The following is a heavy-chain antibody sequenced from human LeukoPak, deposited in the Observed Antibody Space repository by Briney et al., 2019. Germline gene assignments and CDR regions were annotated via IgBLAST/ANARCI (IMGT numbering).Heavy chain of an antibody. D-gene: IGHD2-21*02. CDR3: ARDFRYLGHDF. Sequence: PGGSLRLSCTASAFTLGDFYMSWTRQASGKGLEWIAYISNVGLTTYYAESVKGRFTISRDNAKNSLYLQMNSLRAEDTAVYYCARDFRYLGHDFWGQGTLVTV. CDR1: AFTLGDFY. J-gene: IGHJ4*02. V-gene: IGHV3-11*01. CDR2: ISNVGLTT.